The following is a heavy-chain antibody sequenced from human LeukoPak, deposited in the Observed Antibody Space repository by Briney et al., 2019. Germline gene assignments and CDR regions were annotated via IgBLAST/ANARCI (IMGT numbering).Heavy chain of an antibody. CDR2: INTNTGKP. J-gene: IGHJ4*02. D-gene: IGHD3-10*02. CDR1: GYTFSNYA. CDR3: AKYLFGSY. Sequence: ASVKVSCKASGYTFSNYALNWVRQVPGQGPEWMGWINTNTGKPTYAQDFTGRFVFSWDTSVRTAYLHINSLKAEDTAVYYCAKYLFGSYWGQGTLVTVSS. V-gene: IGHV7-4-1*02.